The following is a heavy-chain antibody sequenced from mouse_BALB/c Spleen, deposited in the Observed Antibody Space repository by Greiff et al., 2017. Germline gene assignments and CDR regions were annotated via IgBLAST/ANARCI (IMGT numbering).Heavy chain of an antibody. CDR3: ARGGEYDAWFAY. CDR2: ISSGGST. J-gene: IGHJ3*01. Sequence: EVKLVESGGGLVKPGGSLKLSCAASGFTFSSYAMSWVRQTPEKRLEWVASISSGGSTYYPDSVKGRFTISRDNARNILYLQMSSLRSEDTAMYYCARGGEYDAWFAYWGQGTLVTVSA. D-gene: IGHD2-3*01. V-gene: IGHV5-6-5*01. CDR1: GFTFSSYA.